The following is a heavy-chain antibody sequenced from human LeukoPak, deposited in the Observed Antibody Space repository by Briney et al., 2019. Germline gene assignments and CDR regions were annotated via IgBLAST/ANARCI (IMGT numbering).Heavy chain of an antibody. CDR3: AKGPSSGSNFCFDF. D-gene: IGHD1-26*01. CDR1: GFTFSSYG. CDR2: ISTSGGYT. J-gene: IGHJ4*02. V-gene: IGHV3-23*01. Sequence: PGGSLRLSCAASGFTFSSYGMSWVRQAPGKGLEWVSDISTSGGYTNNAGSVKGRFTISRDNSKNTPYLQMNSLRAEDTAVYYCAKGPSSGSNFCFDFWGQGTLVTVSS.